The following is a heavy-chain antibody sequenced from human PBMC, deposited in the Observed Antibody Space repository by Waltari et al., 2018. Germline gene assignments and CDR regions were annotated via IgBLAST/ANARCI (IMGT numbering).Heavy chain of an antibody. J-gene: IGHJ3*02. V-gene: IGHV1-69*05. Sequence: QVQLVQSGAEVKKPGSSVKVSCKASGATFSSYAISGVRQAPGQGLEWMGGIIPIFGTANYAQKFQGRVTITTDESTSTAYMELSSLRSEDTAVYYCARDQWRGQHLDAFDIWGQGTMVTVSS. D-gene: IGHD6-19*01. CDR2: IIPIFGTA. CDR3: ARDQWRGQHLDAFDI. CDR1: GATFSSYA.